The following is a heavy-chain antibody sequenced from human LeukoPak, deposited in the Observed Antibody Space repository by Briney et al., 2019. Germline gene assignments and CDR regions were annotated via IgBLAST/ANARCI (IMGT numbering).Heavy chain of an antibody. CDR2: FDPEDGET. CDR1: GHTLSELA. CDR3: AYRPPGDESFDI. D-gene: IGHD3-16*01. J-gene: IGHJ3*02. V-gene: IGHV1-24*01. Sequence: ASVKVSCKVSGHTLSELAMHWVRQVTGKGLEWMGGFDPEDGETIYAQKFQGRVTMTEDTSTDTAYMELSSLRSEDTAVYYCAYRPPGDESFDIWGQGTMVTVSS.